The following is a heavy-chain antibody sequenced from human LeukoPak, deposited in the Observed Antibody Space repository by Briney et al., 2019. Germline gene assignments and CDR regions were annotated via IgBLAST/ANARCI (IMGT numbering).Heavy chain of an antibody. J-gene: IGHJ4*02. V-gene: IGHV1-2*02. CDR1: GYTFTGYY. CDR2: IGPNSGGT. D-gene: IGHD3-9*01. CDR3: ARAPYYDILTGYYYFDY. Sequence: ASVKVSCKASGYTFTGYYMHWVRQAPGQGLEWMGWIGPNSGGTNYAQELQGRVTMTTDTSTSTAYMELRSLRSDDTAVYYCARAPYYDILTGYYYFDYWGQGTLVTVSS.